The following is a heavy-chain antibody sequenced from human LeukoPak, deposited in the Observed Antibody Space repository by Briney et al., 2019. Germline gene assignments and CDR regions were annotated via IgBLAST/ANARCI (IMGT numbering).Heavy chain of an antibody. CDR3: ARSNYDSTTFYYHLDL. J-gene: IGHJ5*02. D-gene: IGHD2/OR15-2a*01. Sequence: GGSLRLSCAASGFTFSSYWMHWVRQAPGKGPVWVSRVDVHGQGTAYADSVKGRFTISRDNAKNTLSLQMNRLSAEDTAVYYCARSNYDSTTFYYHLDLWDQGTLVTVSS. CDR2: VDVHGQGT. V-gene: IGHV3-74*01. CDR1: GFTFSSYW.